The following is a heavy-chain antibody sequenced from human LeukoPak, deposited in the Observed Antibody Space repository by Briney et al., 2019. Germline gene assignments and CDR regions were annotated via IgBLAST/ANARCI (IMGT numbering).Heavy chain of an antibody. D-gene: IGHD3-3*01. CDR3: ARGSRFGVVERDAFDI. Sequence: PGGSLRLSCAASGFTFSSYSMNWVRQAPGKGLEWVSSISSSSSYIYYADSVKGRFTISRDNAKNSLYLQMNSLRAEDTAVYYCARGSRFGVVERDAFDIWGQGTMVTVSS. CDR2: ISSSSSYI. V-gene: IGHV3-21*01. CDR1: GFTFSSYS. J-gene: IGHJ3*02.